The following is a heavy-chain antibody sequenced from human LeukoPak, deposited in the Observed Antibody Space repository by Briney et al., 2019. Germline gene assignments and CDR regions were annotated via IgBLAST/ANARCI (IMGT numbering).Heavy chain of an antibody. Sequence: GSLRPSCAASGFTFSSYSMNWVRQAPGKGLEWVSSISSSSSYIYYADSVKGRFTISRDNAKNSLYLQMNSLRAEDTAVYYCARGAAAAIRGTLFDYWGQGTLVTVSS. D-gene: IGHD2-2*02. V-gene: IGHV3-21*01. CDR3: ARGAAAAIRGTLFDY. CDR1: GFTFSSYS. J-gene: IGHJ4*02. CDR2: ISSSSSYI.